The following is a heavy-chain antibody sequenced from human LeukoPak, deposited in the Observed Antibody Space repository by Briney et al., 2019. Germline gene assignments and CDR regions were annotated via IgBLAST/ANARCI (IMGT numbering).Heavy chain of an antibody. D-gene: IGHD2-2*02. Sequence: SETLSLTCTVSDYSISSGYYWSWIRQPPGKGLEWIGEINHSGSTNYNPSLKSRVTISVDTSKNQFSLKLSSVTAADTAVYYCARRSTDIVVVPAAIRYYYYYYYMDVWGKGTTVTVSS. V-gene: IGHV4-38-2*02. J-gene: IGHJ6*03. CDR2: INHSGST. CDR1: DYSISSGYY. CDR3: ARRSTDIVVVPAAIRYYYYYYYMDV.